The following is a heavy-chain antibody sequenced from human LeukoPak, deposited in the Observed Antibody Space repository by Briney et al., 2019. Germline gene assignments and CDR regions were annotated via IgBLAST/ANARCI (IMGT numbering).Heavy chain of an antibody. D-gene: IGHD6-19*01. J-gene: IGHJ5*02. V-gene: IGHV1-69*04. CDR3: ARGVFRGQYSSGWYWNWFDP. CDR1: GGTFSSYA. CDR2: IIPILGIA. Sequence: SVTVSCTASGGTFSSYAISWVRQAPGQGLEWMGRIIPILGIANYAQKFQGRVTITADKSTSTAYMELSSLRSEDTAVYYCARGVFRGQYSSGWYWNWFDPWGQGTLVTVSS.